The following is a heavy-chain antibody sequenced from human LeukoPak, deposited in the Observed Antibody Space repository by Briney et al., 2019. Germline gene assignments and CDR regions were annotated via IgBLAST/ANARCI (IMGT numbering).Heavy chain of an antibody. V-gene: IGHV3-64*02. Sequence: PGGSLRLSCAASGFTFRTYALHWVRQAPGKGLEYVSAIGTNGDSTYYADSVKGRFTISRDNSKNTLFLQMGSLRADDMAVYYCARWGSTSCYDYWGQGTLVTVSS. J-gene: IGHJ4*02. CDR2: IGTNGDST. CDR3: ARWGSTSCYDY. CDR1: GFTFRTYA. D-gene: IGHD2-2*01.